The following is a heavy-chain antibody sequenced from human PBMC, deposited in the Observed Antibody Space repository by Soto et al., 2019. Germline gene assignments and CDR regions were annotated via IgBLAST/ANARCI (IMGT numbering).Heavy chain of an antibody. Sequence: PGGSLRLSCAASGFTFSSYAMSWVRQAPGKGLEWVSAISGSGGSTYYADSVKGRFTISRDNSKNTLYLQMNSLRAEDTAVYYCAKDPLASSWLMSNGYWGLGMLVTVSS. CDR1: GFTFSSYA. J-gene: IGHJ4*02. CDR2: ISGSGGST. D-gene: IGHD6-13*01. V-gene: IGHV3-23*01. CDR3: AKDPLASSWLMSNGY.